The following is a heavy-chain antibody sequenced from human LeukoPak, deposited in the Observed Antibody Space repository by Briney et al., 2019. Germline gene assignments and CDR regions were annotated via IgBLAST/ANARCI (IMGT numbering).Heavy chain of an antibody. J-gene: IGHJ4*02. CDR3: ARGIAAVVDY. V-gene: IGHV4-34*01. CDR2: INLRGST. CDR1: GGSFNDYY. D-gene: IGHD6-13*01. Sequence: SETLSLTCAVYGGSFNDYYWNWIRQPPGKGLEWIGEINLRGSTTYNPSLKSRVTISVDTSKNQFSLKLSSVTAADTAVYYCARGIAAVVDYWGQGTLVTVSS.